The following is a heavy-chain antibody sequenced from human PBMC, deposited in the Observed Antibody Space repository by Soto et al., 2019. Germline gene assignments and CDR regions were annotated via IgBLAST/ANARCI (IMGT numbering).Heavy chain of an antibody. J-gene: IGHJ5*02. D-gene: IGHD3-22*01. CDR2: IYYSGST. V-gene: IGHV4-59*01. Sequence: XATLSLTCTVSGGCISSYYWSWIRQPPGKGLEWIGYIYYSGSTNYNPSLKSRVTISVDTSKNQFSLKLSSVTAADTAVYYCARGLYYYDSSGYYPNWFDPWGQGTLVTVSS. CDR3: ARGLYYYDSSGYYPNWFDP. CDR1: GGCISSYY.